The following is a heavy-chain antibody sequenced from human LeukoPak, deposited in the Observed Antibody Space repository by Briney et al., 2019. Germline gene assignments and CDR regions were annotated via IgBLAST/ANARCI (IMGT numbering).Heavy chain of an antibody. D-gene: IGHD1-7*01. CDR1: GFTFSSYG. CDR3: AKDISGYNWNYGAFDY. Sequence: GRSLRLSCAASGFTFSSYGIHWVRQAPGKGLEWVAVISYDGSNKYYADSVKGLFTISRDNSKNTLYLQMNSLRAEDTAVYYCAKDISGYNWNYGAFDYWGQGTLVTVSS. J-gene: IGHJ4*02. CDR2: ISYDGSNK. V-gene: IGHV3-30*18.